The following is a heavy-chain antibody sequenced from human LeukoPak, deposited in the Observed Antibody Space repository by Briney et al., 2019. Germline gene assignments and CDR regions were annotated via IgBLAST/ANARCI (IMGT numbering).Heavy chain of an antibody. D-gene: IGHD3-16*02. J-gene: IGHJ4*02. CDR2: ISYDGSNK. Sequence: GGSLRLSCAASGFTFSSYAMHWVRQAPGKGLEWVAVISYDGSNKYYADSVKGRFTISRDNSKNTLYLQMNSLRAEDTAVYYCAREPARGGYLHWGQGTLVTVSS. CDR1: GFTFSSYA. CDR3: AREPARGGYLH. V-gene: IGHV3-30-3*01.